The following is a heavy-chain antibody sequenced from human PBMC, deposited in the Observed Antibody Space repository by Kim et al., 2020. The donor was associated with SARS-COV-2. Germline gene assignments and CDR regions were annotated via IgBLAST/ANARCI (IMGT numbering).Heavy chain of an antibody. CDR1: GYTFTSYG. Sequence: ASVKVSCKASGYTFTSYGISWVRQAPGQGLEWMGWISAYNGNTNYAQKLQGRVTMTTDTSTSTAYMELRSLRSDDTAVYYCARWTVATIFGSYYYYGMDVWGQGTTVTVSS. D-gene: IGHD5-12*01. V-gene: IGHV1-18*01. CDR2: ISAYNGNT. J-gene: IGHJ6*02. CDR3: ARWTVATIFGSYYYYGMDV.